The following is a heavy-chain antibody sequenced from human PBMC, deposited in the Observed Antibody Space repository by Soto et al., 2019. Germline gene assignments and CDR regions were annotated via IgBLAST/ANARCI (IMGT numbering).Heavy chain of an antibody. Sequence: GGSLRLSCIASGFSFSVYSMAWFRQAPGKGLEWVGFIRRTTSGATTESASSVQGRFIISRDDSRNIVYLQMSSLKIEDTAVYYCAREQGGSTSIRRDVDYWGQGTLVTVSS. V-gene: IGHV3-49*03. CDR1: GFSFSVYS. J-gene: IGHJ4*02. CDR2: IRRTTSGATT. CDR3: AREQGGSTSIRRDVDY. D-gene: IGHD3-16*01.